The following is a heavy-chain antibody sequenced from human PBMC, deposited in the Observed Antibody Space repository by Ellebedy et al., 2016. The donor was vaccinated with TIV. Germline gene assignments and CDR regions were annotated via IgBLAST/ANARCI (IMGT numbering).Heavy chain of an antibody. D-gene: IGHD4-17*01. CDR2: IYQDGTKK. V-gene: IGHV3-7*01. CDR3: ARAIYGASYL. CDR1: GFTFSSYW. Sequence: GGSLRLSCAASGFTFSSYWMSWVRNAPGKGLEWVASIYQDGTKKYYVDSVKGRFTISRDNAKNSLYLQMSSLRAEDSAVYYCARAIYGASYLWGRGTLVTVSS. J-gene: IGHJ2*01.